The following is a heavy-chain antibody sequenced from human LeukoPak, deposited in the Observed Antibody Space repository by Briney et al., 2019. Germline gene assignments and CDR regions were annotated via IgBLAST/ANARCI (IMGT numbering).Heavy chain of an antibody. CDR2: IKGDGSEK. D-gene: IGHD1-1*01. J-gene: IGHJ5*02. CDR1: GFTYSTCL. CDR3: TRDRRHNWFAP. Sequence: PGGSLRLSCAASGFTYSTCLMRWVRQAPGKGLEWVAIIKGDGSEKAYVDSVKGRFSISRDNAENSLYLQMNSLRVEDTAVYYCTRDRRHNWFAPWGQGTLVTVSS. V-gene: IGHV3-7*01.